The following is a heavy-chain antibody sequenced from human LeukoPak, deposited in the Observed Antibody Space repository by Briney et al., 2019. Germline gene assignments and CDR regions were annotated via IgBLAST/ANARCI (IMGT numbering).Heavy chain of an antibody. V-gene: IGHV4-31*03. CDR1: GGSISSGGYY. D-gene: IGHD1-26*01. J-gene: IGHJ4*02. CDR2: IYYSGST. Sequence: SETLSLTCTVSGGSISSGGYYWSWIRQHPGKGLEWIGYIYYSGSTYYNPSLKSRVTISVDTSKNQFSLKLSSVTAADTAVYYCARQPIRYSGSYCDYWRQGTLVTVSS. CDR3: ARQPIRYSGSYCDY.